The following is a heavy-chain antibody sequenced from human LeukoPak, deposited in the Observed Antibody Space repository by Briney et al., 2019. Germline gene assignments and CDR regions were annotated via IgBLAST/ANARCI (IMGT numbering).Heavy chain of an antibody. D-gene: IGHD5-18*01. CDR3: ARVRYSYGPYYYYMDV. CDR1: GGSISSYY. V-gene: IGHV4-59*01. CDR2: IYYSGST. Sequence: SETLSLTCTVSGGSISSYYWSWIRQPPGKGLEWIGYIYYSGSTNYNPSLKSRVTISVDTSKNQFSLKLSSVTAADTAVYYCARVRYSYGPYYYYMDVWAKGPRSPSP. J-gene: IGHJ6*03.